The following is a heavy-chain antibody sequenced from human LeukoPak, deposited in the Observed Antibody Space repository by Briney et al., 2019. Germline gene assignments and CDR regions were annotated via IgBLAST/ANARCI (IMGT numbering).Heavy chain of an antibody. D-gene: IGHD4-17*01. J-gene: IGHJ4*02. CDR1: GFTFSNAW. CDR2: ISGSGGST. V-gene: IGHV3-23*01. CDR3: AKGPHEIWGDYGARFDY. Sequence: GGSLRLSCAASGFTFSNAWMSWVRQAPGKGLEWVSAISGSGGSTYYADSVKGRFTISRDNSKNTLYLQMNSLRAEDTAVYYCAKGPHEIWGDYGARFDYWGQGTLVTVSS.